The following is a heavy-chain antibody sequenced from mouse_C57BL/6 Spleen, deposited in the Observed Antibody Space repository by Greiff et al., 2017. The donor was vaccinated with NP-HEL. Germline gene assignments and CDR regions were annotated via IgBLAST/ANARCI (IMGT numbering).Heavy chain of an antibody. CDR1: GFTFSDYG. V-gene: IGHV5-17*01. CDR3: ARGSQYYYGSGFDV. D-gene: IGHD1-1*01. CDR2: ISSGSSTI. Sequence: EVMLVESGGGLVKPGGSLKLSCAASGFTFSDYGMHWVRQAPEKGLEWVAYISSGSSTIYYADTVKGRFTISRDNAKNTLFLQMTSLRSEDTAMYYCARGSQYYYGSGFDVWGTGTTVTVSS. J-gene: IGHJ1*03.